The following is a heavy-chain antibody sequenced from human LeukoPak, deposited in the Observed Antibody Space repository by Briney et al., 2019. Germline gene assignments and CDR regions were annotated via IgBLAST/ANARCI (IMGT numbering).Heavy chain of an antibody. V-gene: IGHV1-69*04. D-gene: IGHD1-26*01. Sequence: ASVKVSCKASGGTFSSYAISWVRQAPGQGLEWMGRIIPILGIANYAQKFQGRVTITADKSTSTAYMELRSLRSDDTAVYYCAREERTYMDVWGKGTTVTVSS. CDR2: IIPILGIA. J-gene: IGHJ6*03. CDR3: AREERTYMDV. CDR1: GGTFSSYA.